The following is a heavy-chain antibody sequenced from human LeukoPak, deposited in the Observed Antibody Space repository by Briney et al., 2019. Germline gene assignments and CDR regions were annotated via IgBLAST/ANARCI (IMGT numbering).Heavy chain of an antibody. J-gene: IGHJ5*02. CDR2: IFYSGST. V-gene: IGHV4-59*08. Sequence: PSETLSLTCTVSSGSISSYYWSWIRQPPGKGQEWIGYIFYSGSTNYNPSLRSRVTILVDTSNNQLSLKLSSVTAADTAVYYCARHQYTSGWYGWFDPWGQGTLVTVSS. CDR3: ARHQYTSGWYGWFDP. CDR1: SGSISSYY. D-gene: IGHD6-19*01.